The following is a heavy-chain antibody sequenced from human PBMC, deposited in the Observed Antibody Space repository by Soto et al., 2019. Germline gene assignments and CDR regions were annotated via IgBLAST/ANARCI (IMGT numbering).Heavy chain of an antibody. J-gene: IGHJ5*02. CDR2: LSHSGST. D-gene: IGHD2-15*01. Sequence: LSLTCNVSGGSIFSSDYYWGWIRQAPGKGLEWLGRLSHSGSTLHNPSLMSGVTISVDTTTRQYSLQLRSEIATDTAVYSCTRLVVLPTSGYVCFDPWGQGTLVTVSS. CDR3: TRLVVLPTSGYVCFDP. CDR1: GGSIFSSDYY. V-gene: IGHV4-39*01.